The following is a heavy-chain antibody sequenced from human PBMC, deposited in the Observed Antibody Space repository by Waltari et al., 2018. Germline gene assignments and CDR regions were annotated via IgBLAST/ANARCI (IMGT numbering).Heavy chain of an antibody. D-gene: IGHD6-19*01. CDR2: IYYSGST. Sequence: QLQLQESGPGLVKPSETLSLTCTVSCGSISSSSYYWGWIRQPPGKGLEWIGSIYYSGSTYYNPSLKIRVTISVDTSKTQFSLKLSSVTAADTAVYYCARNKVAVAGAYYFDYWGQGTLVTVSS. V-gene: IGHV4-39*07. CDR3: ARNKVAVAGAYYFDY. J-gene: IGHJ4*02. CDR1: CGSISSSSYY.